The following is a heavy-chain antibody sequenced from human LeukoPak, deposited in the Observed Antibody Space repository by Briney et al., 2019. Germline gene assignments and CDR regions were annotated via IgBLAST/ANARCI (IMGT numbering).Heavy chain of an antibody. Sequence: SETLSLTCDVSGGSIDSTNWWNWVRQSPGKGLEWIGEIHHDGRINYNPSLKSRVTLSVDKSKNQFSLRLNSVTAADTAMYYCARSHDHLWGNYPDYWGQGTLVTVSS. J-gene: IGHJ4*02. CDR3: ARSHDHLWGNYPDY. CDR2: IHHDGRI. CDR1: GGSIDSTNW. D-gene: IGHD3-16*02. V-gene: IGHV4/OR15-8*01.